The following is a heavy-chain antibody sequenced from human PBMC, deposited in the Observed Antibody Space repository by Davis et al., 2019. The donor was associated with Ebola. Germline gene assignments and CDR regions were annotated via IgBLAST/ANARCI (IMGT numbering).Heavy chain of an antibody. J-gene: IGHJ4*02. V-gene: IGHV4-30-4*01. CDR3: ARLRTEMASFYFEY. CDR2: IYYSGIP. Sequence: MPSETLSLTCTVSGGSISTGDFYWSWIRQPPGKGLEWIGYIYYSGIPYSNPSLGSRVTISVDTSKNQFSLNLSSVTAADTAVYYCARLRTEMASFYFEYWGQGTLVTVSS. CDR1: GGSISTGDFY. D-gene: IGHD5-24*01.